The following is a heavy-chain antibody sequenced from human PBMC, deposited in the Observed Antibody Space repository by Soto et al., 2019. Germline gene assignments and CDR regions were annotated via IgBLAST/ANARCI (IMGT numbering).Heavy chain of an antibody. CDR1: GYTFTSYG. V-gene: IGHV1-18*01. J-gene: IGHJ3*02. Sequence: ASVKVSCKASGYTFTSYGISWVRQAPGQGLEWMGWISAYNGNTNYAQKLQGRVTMTTDTSTSTAYMELRSLRSNDTAVYYCAREVEWLLSQGAFDIWGQGTMVTVSS. CDR2: ISAYNGNT. CDR3: AREVEWLLSQGAFDI. D-gene: IGHD3-3*01.